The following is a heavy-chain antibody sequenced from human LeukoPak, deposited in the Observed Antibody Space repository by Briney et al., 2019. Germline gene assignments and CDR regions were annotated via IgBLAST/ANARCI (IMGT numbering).Heavy chain of an antibody. CDR3: AKDISRYAGPTYDY. V-gene: IGHV3-9*01. CDR1: GFTFDDYA. CDR2: ISWNSGSI. Sequence: QPGGSLRLSCAASGFTFDDYAMHWVRQAPGKGLEWVSGISWNSGSIGYADSVKGRFTISRDNAKNSLYLQMNSLRAEDTALYYCAKDISRYAGPTYDYWGQGTLVTVSS. D-gene: IGHD1/OR15-1a*01. J-gene: IGHJ4*02.